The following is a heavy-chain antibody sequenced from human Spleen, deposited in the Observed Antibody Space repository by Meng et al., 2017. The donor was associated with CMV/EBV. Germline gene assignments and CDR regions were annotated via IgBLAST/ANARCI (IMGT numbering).Heavy chain of an antibody. V-gene: IGHV1-18*01. CDR3: ARVDTYDSAAFDY. CDR2: VGGCDGDT. CDR1: GYTFSSYG. Sequence: ASVKVSCKASGYTFSSYGISWVRQAPGQGLEWMGWVGGCDGDTNYAQEFEGRVTMTTDTSTSTVYMELRSLRSDDTAVYYCARVDTYDSAAFDYWGQGALVTVSS. J-gene: IGHJ4*02. D-gene: IGHD3-22*01.